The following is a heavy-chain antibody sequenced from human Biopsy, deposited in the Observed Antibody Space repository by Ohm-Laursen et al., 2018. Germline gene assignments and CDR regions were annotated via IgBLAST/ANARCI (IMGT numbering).Heavy chain of an antibody. J-gene: IGHJ4*02. CDR2: FDREERKT. CDR3: ATGPCYGTRFYYNVRPFDF. CDR1: GYTLTELS. Sequence: ASVKVSCKVSGYTLTELSIHWVRQTGGKGLEWMGGFDREERKTVYAEKFQGRVTMTEDTSTDTVYMEVTSLRSDDTAVYYCATGPCYGTRFYYNVRPFDFWGQGTLVTVSS. D-gene: IGHD3-10*01. V-gene: IGHV1-24*01.